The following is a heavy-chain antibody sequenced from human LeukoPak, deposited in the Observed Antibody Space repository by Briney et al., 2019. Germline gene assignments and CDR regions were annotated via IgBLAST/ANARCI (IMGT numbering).Heavy chain of an antibody. CDR2: ISGSGGAT. CDR1: GFIFSTYA. Sequence: HAGGSLRLSCAAYGFIFSTYAMTWVRQAPGKGLEWVSVISGSGGATYYADSVKGRFTISRDNSKNTLYLQMSSLRAEDTAVYYCAKLHGAAGTLSPCDYWGQGTLVTVSS. J-gene: IGHJ4*02. D-gene: IGHD6-13*01. CDR3: AKLHGAAGTLSPCDY. V-gene: IGHV3-23*01.